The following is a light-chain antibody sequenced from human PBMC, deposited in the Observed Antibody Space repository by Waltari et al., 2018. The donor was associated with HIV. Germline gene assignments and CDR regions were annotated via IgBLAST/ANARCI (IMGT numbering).Light chain of an antibody. CDR3: TSYAGINPVA. V-gene: IGLV2-8*01. CDR2: EVN. CDR1: SSDVGRYDS. Sequence: QSALTQPPPASGSPGPSVPIPCPGTSSDVGRYDSVSWYPQHPGKAPQLLIYEVNKRPSGVPDRFSGSKSGNTASLTVSGLQAEDEAEYSCTSYAGINPVAFGGGTKLTVL. J-gene: IGLJ2*01.